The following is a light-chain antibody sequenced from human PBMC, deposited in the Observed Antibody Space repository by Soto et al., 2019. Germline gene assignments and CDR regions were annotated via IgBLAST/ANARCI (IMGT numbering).Light chain of an antibody. CDR3: QHYETYSGT. V-gene: IGKV1-5*03. J-gene: IGKJ3*01. Sequence: DIQLTQSPSSLSASVGDRVTITCRASQIISTWLAWYQQKSGEAPKPLIYRASNLVSGVPSRFSGSGSGTEFPLTISGLQPDDFAIYYCQHYETYSGTFGPGTKVDL. CDR1: QIISTW. CDR2: RAS.